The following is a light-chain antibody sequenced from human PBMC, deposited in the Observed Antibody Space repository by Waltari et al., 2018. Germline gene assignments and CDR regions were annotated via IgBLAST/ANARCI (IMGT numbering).Light chain of an antibody. CDR3: NSRDPTTNAVV. CDR1: GLTTYA. Sequence: SSKLTQNSAAYVPSVQTAGITCHVDGLTTYAPHWYQQRPGQAPILVIFSVDDRPSGIPDRFSGSLSGDTASLTITGTQAEDEADYYCNSRDPTTNAVVFGGGTRLTVL. CDR2: SVD. V-gene: IGLV3-19*01. J-gene: IGLJ2*01.